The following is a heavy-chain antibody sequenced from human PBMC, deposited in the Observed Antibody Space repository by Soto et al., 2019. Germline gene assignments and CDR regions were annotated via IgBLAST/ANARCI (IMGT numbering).Heavy chain of an antibody. CDR2: IGAADDP. V-gene: IGHV3-13*05. D-gene: IGHD2-15*01. CDR3: ARAYSGRLPRRADYYFAMDV. CDR1: GFTFSAYD. Sequence: EVQLVESGGGVVQPGESLRLSCAASGFTFSAYDMHWVRQTTGKGLEWVSAIGAADDPYYLGSVKGRFTISRENAKNSLYLQMNSLRAADTAVYYCARAYSGRLPRRADYYFAMDVWGQGTTVTVSS. J-gene: IGHJ6*02.